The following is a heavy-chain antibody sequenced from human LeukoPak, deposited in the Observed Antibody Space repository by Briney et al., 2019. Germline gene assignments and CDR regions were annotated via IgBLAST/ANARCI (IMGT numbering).Heavy chain of an antibody. CDR1: GGSIINSNW. Sequence: SETLSLTCAVSGGSIINSNWWSWVRQPPGKGLEWIGEIDHSGSTSYNPSLKSRVTMSVDRSQNQFSLRLSTVAAADTAVYYCARGTPGPIGYCSSTSCLKSYYFDYWGQGTLVTVSS. CDR2: IDHSGST. CDR3: ARGTPGPIGYCSSTSCLKSYYFDY. J-gene: IGHJ4*02. V-gene: IGHV4-4*02. D-gene: IGHD2-2*01.